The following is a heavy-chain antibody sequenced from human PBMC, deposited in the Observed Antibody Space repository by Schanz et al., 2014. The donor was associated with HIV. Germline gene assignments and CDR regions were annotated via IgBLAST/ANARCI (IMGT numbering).Heavy chain of an antibody. CDR3: ARVANWDYYGMDV. V-gene: IGHV3-66*02. CDR2: IYTGGST. Sequence: EVQLVESGGGLVQPGGSMRLFCEASGFTFSSYAMNWVRQAPGKGLEWVSLIYTGGSTSYADSVKGRFTISRDNSKNTLYLQMNSLRAEDTAVYYCARVANWDYYGMDVWGRGTTVIVSS. J-gene: IGHJ6*02. CDR1: GFTFSSYA. D-gene: IGHD2-15*01.